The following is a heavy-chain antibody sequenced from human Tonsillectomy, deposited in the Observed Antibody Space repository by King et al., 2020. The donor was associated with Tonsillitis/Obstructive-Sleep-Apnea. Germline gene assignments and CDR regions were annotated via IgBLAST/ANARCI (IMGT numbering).Heavy chain of an antibody. CDR1: GFTVSSNY. CDR3: ARDQDYGSGSYFHYYYYMDV. V-gene: IGHV3-53*01. D-gene: IGHD3-10*01. CDR2: IYSGGST. J-gene: IGHJ6*03. Sequence: VQLVESGGGLIQPGGSLRLSCAASGFTVSSNYMSWVRQAPGKGLEWVSVIYSGGSTYYADSVKGSFTISRDNSKNTLYLQMNSLRAEDTAVYYCARDQDYGSGSYFHYYYYMDVWGKGTTVTVSS.